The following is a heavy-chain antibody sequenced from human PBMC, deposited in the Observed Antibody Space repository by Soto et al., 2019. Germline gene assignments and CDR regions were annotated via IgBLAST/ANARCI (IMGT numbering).Heavy chain of an antibody. CDR2: ISGSGGST. J-gene: IGHJ4*02. Sequence: PGGALRLSCAASAFTFGSYAMSWVRPAPEKGLERVSAISGSGGSTYYADSVKGRFTISRDNSKNTLYLQMNSLRAEDTAVYYCAKEVARNPGYYFDYWGQGTLVTVSS. D-gene: IGHD1-1*01. V-gene: IGHV3-23*01. CDR1: AFTFGSYA. CDR3: AKEVARNPGYYFDY.